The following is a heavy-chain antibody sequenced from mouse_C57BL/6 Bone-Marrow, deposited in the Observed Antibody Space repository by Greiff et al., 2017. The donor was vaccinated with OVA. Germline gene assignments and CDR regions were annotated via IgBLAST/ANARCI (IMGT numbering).Heavy chain of an antibody. CDR1: GYTFTSYG. CDR2: IYPRSGNT. D-gene: IGHD2-4*01. Sequence: QVQLKQSGAELARPGASVKLSCKASGYTFTSYGISWVKQRTGQGLEWIGEIYPRSGNTYYNEKFKGKATLTADKSSSTAYMELRSLTSGDSAVYFCARGGYDYDVPWFAYWGQGTLVTVSA. CDR3: ARGGYDYDVPWFAY. V-gene: IGHV1-81*01. J-gene: IGHJ3*01.